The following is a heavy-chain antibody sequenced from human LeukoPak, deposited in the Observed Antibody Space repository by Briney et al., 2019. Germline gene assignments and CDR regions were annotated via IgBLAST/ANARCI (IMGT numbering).Heavy chain of an antibody. CDR3: ARGHFGVVTYFDC. V-gene: IGHV3-48*02. CDR2: ISGTGGTI. CDR1: GSTFSSYT. Sequence: GGSLRLSCAASGSTFSSYTMNWARQAPGKGLEWVSYISGTGGTIHHADSVKARFTISRDNAKNSLYLQMNSLRDEDTAVYYCARGHFGVVTYFDCWGQGTLVTVSS. J-gene: IGHJ4*02. D-gene: IGHD3-3*01.